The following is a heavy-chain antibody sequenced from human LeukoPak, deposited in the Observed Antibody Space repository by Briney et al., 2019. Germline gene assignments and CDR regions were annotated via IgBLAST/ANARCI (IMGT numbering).Heavy chain of an antibody. CDR2: ISSSDTYI. Sequence: PGGSLRLSCAASGFTFRSYTMNWVRQAPGKGLEWVSSISSSDTYIYYADSVKGRFTISRDDAKNSLYLQMYSLRAEDTAVYYCARDLMTPVTPVRVGLYYYYGMDVWGQGTTVTVSS. V-gene: IGHV3-21*01. CDR1: GFTFRSYT. J-gene: IGHJ6*02. CDR3: ARDLMTPVTPVRVGLYYYYGMDV. D-gene: IGHD4-11*01.